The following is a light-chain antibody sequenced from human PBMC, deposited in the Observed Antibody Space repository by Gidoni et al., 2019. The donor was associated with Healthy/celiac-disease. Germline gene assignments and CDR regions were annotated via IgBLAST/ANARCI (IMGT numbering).Light chain of an antibody. Sequence: DIVLTQSPATLSLSPGERATLSCRASQSVSSYLAWYQQKPGQAPRLLIYDASNRATGLPARFSGSGSGTDFTLTISSREPEDLAVYYCQQRSNWLTFGGGTKVEIK. CDR1: QSVSSY. CDR3: QQRSNWLT. CDR2: DAS. J-gene: IGKJ4*01. V-gene: IGKV3-11*01.